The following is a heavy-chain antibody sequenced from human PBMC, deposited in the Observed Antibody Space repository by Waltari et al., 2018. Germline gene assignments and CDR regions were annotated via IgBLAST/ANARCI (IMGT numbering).Heavy chain of an antibody. CDR1: GYSISSGYY. CDR3: ARDKRERGVVRGVMSAFDI. J-gene: IGHJ3*02. V-gene: IGHV4-38-2*02. Sequence: QVQLQESGPGLVKPSETLSLTCAVSGYSISSGYYWGWIRQPQGKGLEWLGSIYHSGSTYYNPSLKSRVTISVDTSKNQFSLKLSSVTAADTAVYYCARDKRERGVVRGVMSAFDIWGQGTMVTVSS. CDR2: IYHSGST. D-gene: IGHD3-10*01.